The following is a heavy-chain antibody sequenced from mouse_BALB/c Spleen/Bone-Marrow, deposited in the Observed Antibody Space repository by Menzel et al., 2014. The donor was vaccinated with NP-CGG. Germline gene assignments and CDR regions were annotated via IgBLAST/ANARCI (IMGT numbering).Heavy chain of an antibody. CDR2: IRNKAYGYTT. V-gene: IGHV7-3*02. CDR1: GFTFTDYY. CDR3: ARDMWGFLFDS. Sequence: EVKLVESGGGLVQPGGSLRLSCAPSGFTFTDYYMNWVRQPPGKALEWLAFIRNKAYGYTTEYSASVKGRFTISRDNSQNILYLQMNTLRAEDSAPYYCARDMWGFLFDSWGQGTTLSVSS. J-gene: IGHJ2*01.